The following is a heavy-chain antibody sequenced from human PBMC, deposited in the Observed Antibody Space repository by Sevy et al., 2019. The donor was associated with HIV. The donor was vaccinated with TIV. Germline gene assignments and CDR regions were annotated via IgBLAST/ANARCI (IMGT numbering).Heavy chain of an antibody. CDR3: ATVRAYDILAGYYNYLHFDS. CDR2: MSYDESKK. D-gene: IGHD3-9*01. J-gene: IGHJ4*02. Sequence: GGSLRLSCAASGFTFSSYSLHWVRQAPGKGLDWVALMSYDESKKYYADSVKGRFTVSRDNSKDTLYLQMNSLRVEDTAGYYCATVRAYDILAGYYNYLHFDSWGQGTQVTVSS. CDR1: GFTFSSYS. V-gene: IGHV3-30-3*01.